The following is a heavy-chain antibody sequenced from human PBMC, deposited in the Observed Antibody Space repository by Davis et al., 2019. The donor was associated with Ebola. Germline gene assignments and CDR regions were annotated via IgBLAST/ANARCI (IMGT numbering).Heavy chain of an antibody. CDR1: GGSISSYY. V-gene: IGHV4-59*08. J-gene: IGHJ6*02. Sequence: MPSETLSLTCTVSGGSISSYYWSWIRQPPGKGLEWIGYIYYSGSTNYNPSLKSRVTISVDTSKNQFSLKLSSVTAADTAVYYCARRPPYYDILTGYYYYGMDVWGQGTTVTVSS. CDR3: ARRPPYYDILTGYYYYGMDV. D-gene: IGHD3-9*01. CDR2: IYYSGST.